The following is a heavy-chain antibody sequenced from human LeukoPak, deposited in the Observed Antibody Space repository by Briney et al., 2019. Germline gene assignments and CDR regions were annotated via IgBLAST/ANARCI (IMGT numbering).Heavy chain of an antibody. CDR1: AFTFNSYN. CDR2: ISSGSNCI. D-gene: IGHD6-13*01. J-gene: IGHJ4*02. V-gene: IGHV3-21*01. Sequence: GGSLRLSCAASAFTFNSYNMNWVRQTPGKGLEWVSSISSGSNCIYYADSVKGRFTISRDNAKNSLYLQMNSLRADDTAVYYCATSSPGIYWGQGTLVTVSS. CDR3: ATSSPGIY.